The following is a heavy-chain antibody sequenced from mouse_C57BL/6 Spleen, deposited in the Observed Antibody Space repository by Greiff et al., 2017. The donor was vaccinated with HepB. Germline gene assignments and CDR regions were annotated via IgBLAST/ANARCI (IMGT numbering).Heavy chain of an antibody. CDR3: ARCYYYGSSYGGFAY. CDR1: GFTFTDYY. Sequence: EVQVVESGGGLVQPGGSLSLSCAASGFTFTDYYMSWVRQPPGKALEWLGFIRNKANGYTTEYSASGKDRLTIYSDNSQSILYLQMMALRAEDSANSYCARCYYYGSSYGGFAYWGQGTLVTVSA. CDR2: IRNKANGYTT. V-gene: IGHV7-3*01. J-gene: IGHJ3*01. D-gene: IGHD1-1*01.